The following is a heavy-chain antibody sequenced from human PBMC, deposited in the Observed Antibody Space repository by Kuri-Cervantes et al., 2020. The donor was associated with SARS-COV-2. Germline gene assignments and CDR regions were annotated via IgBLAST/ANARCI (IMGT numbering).Heavy chain of an antibody. CDR1: GDSVSSNSAA. CDR2: TYYRSKWYN. Sequence: SETLSLTCAISGDSVSSNSAAWNWIRQSPSRGLEWLGRTYYRSKWYNDYAVSVKSRITINPDTSKNQFSLQLNSVTPEDTAVYYCARAGYYCSSTSCPSLPDYWGQGTLVTVSS. CDR3: ARAGYYCSSTSCPSLPDY. D-gene: IGHD2-2*01. V-gene: IGHV6-1*01. J-gene: IGHJ4*02.